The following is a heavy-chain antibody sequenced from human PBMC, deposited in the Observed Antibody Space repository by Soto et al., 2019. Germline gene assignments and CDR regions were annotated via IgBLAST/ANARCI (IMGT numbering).Heavy chain of an antibody. CDR2: IRRKVNSYTT. D-gene: IGHD7-27*01. J-gene: IGHJ4*02. V-gene: IGHV3-72*01. Sequence: EVQLVESGGGLVQPGGSLRLSCAASGFIFSDYYMDWVRQAPGEGLEWVGRIRRKVNSYTTEYAASVKGRFSISRDDSKNSLYLQMNSLKTEDTAVYYCVRGSNWGLAYYFDYWGQGTLVTVSS. CDR1: GFIFSDYY. CDR3: VRGSNWGLAYYFDY.